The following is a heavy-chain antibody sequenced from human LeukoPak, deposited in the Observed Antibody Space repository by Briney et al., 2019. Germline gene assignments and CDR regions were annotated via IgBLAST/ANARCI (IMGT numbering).Heavy chain of an antibody. J-gene: IGHJ3*02. Sequence: GGSLRLSCAASGFTFSSYAMSWVRQAPGKGLEWVAVISYDGSNKYYADSVKGRFTISRDNSKNTLYLQMNSLRAEDTAVYYCARDRVVGATTIGLRLDAFDIWGQGTMVTVSS. CDR3: ARDRVVGATTIGLRLDAFDI. V-gene: IGHV3-30*04. D-gene: IGHD1-26*01. CDR1: GFTFSSYA. CDR2: ISYDGSNK.